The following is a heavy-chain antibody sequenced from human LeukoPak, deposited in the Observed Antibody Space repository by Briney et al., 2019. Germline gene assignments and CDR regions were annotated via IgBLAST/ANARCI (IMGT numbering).Heavy chain of an antibody. J-gene: IGHJ5*02. CDR3: AREYGDGNWFDP. V-gene: IGHV4-31*03. CDR2: IYYSGST. D-gene: IGHD4-17*01. CDR1: GGSISSGGYY. Sequence: SETLSLTCTVSGGSISSGGYYWSWIRQHPGKGLEWIGYIYYSGSTYYNPSLKSRVTISVDTSKNQFSLKLSSVTAADMAVYYCAREYGDGNWFDPWGQGTLVTVSS.